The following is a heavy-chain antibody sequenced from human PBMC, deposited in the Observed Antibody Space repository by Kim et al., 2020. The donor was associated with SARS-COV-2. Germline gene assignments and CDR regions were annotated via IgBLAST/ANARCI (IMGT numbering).Heavy chain of an antibody. CDR3: AKDDWRLDDSSGYYSV. CDR2: ISYDGSNK. CDR1: GFTFSSYG. V-gene: IGHV3-30*18. D-gene: IGHD3-22*01. Sequence: GGSLRLSCAASGFTFSSYGMHWVRQAPGKGLEWVAVISYDGSNKYYADSVKGRFTISRDNSKNTLYLQMNSLRAEDTAVYYCAKDDWRLDDSSGYYSVWGQGTLVTVSS. J-gene: IGHJ4*02.